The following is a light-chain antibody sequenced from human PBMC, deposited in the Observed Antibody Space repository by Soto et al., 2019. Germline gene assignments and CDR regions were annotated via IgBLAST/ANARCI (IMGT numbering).Light chain of an antibody. CDR3: CAYAGSSTPYV. Sequence: QSVLTQPASVSGYPGQSITISCNGTSSDVGSYNLVSWYQQHPGKAPKLMIYEVSKRPSGVSNRFSGSKSGNTASLTISGLQAEDEADYYCCAYAGSSTPYVFGTGTKVTVL. J-gene: IGLJ1*01. CDR1: SSDVGSYNL. CDR2: EVS. V-gene: IGLV2-23*02.